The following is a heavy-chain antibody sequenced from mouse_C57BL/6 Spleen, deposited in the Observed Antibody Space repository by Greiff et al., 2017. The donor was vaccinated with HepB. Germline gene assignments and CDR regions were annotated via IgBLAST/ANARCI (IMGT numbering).Heavy chain of an antibody. CDR2: IYPGDGDT. CDR3: ARNYYGSSSAYYFDY. D-gene: IGHD1-1*01. V-gene: IGHV1-82*01. CDR1: GYAFSSSW. Sequence: VQLQQSGPELVKPGASVKISCKASGYAFSSSWMNWVKPRPGKGLEWIGRIYPGDGDTNYNGKFKGKATLTADKSSSTAYMQLSSLTSEDSAVYFCARNYYGSSSAYYFDYWGQGTTLTVSS. J-gene: IGHJ2*01.